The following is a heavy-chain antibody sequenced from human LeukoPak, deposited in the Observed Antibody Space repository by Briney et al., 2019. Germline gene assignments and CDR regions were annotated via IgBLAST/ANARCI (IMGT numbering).Heavy chain of an antibody. Sequence: GGSLRLSCAASGLAFSDYWMSWVRQAPGKGLEWVANIKPDGGHQNYVDSVKGRFTISRDNSKNSLYLQMNSLRTEDTALYYCAKGGYCSGGSCLNIDYWGQGTLVTVSS. V-gene: IGHV3-7*03. CDR2: IKPDGGHQ. CDR3: AKGGYCSGGSCLNIDY. D-gene: IGHD2-15*01. J-gene: IGHJ4*02. CDR1: GLAFSDYW.